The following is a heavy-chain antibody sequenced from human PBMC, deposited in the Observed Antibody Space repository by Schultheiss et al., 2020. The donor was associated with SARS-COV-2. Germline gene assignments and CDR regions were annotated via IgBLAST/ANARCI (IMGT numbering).Heavy chain of an antibody. CDR1: GFTFSGSA. CDR3: TTDRIVVVVAATPSWYFDL. J-gene: IGHJ2*01. Sequence: GGSLRLSCAASGFTFSGSAMHWVRQASGKGLEWVGRIRSKANSYATAYAASVKGRFTISRDDSKNTAYLQMNSLKTEDTAVYYCTTDRIVVVVAATPSWYFDLWGRGTLVTVSS. CDR2: IRSKANSYAT. V-gene: IGHV3-73*01. D-gene: IGHD2-15*01.